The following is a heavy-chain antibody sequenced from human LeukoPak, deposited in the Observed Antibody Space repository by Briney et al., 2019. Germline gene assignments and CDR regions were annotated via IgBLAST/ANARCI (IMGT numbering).Heavy chain of an antibody. CDR3: ARGYFTMIVPMDV. CDR2: IKQDGSEK. V-gene: IGHV3-7*03. J-gene: IGHJ6*02. CDR1: GFTFSSYW. D-gene: IGHD3-22*01. Sequence: PGGSLRLSCAASGFTFSSYWMSWVRQAPGKGLEWVANIKQDGSEKYYVDSVKGRFTISRDNAKNSLYLQMNSLRAEDTAVYYCARGYFTMIVPMDVWGQGTTVTVSS.